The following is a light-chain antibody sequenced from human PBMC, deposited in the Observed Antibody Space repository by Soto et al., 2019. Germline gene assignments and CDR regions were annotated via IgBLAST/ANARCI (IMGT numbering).Light chain of an antibody. CDR1: QSVSSK. CDR3: QQYNSWPPP. CDR2: GAS. J-gene: IGKJ1*01. Sequence: EIVLTQSPATLSVSPGERVTLSCRASQSVSSKLAWYQQKPGQAPRLLIYGASTRAGGIPARFSGSGSGTEFTLTISSLQSEDFAVYFCQQYNSWPPPFGQGTKVEIK. V-gene: IGKV3-15*01.